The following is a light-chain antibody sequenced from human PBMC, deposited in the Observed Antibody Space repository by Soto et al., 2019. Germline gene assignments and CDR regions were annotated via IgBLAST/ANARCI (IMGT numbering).Light chain of an antibody. CDR1: QSVSSSY. V-gene: IGKV3-20*01. Sequence: EIVLTQSPGTLSLSPGERATLSCRASQSVSSSYLAWYQQKPGQAPRLLIYDASSRATGIPDRFSGSGSGTDFTLTISRLEPEDFAVYYCQQYGSSPETFGQGTKVENK. CDR3: QQYGSSPET. J-gene: IGKJ1*01. CDR2: DAS.